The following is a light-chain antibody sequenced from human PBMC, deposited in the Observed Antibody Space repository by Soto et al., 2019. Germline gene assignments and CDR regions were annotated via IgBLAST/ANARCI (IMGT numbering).Light chain of an antibody. CDR2: WES. CDR1: HSVLHTSNNKNY. V-gene: IGKV4-1*01. J-gene: IGKJ1*01. CDR3: RQYKSYPVT. Sequence: DNVMTQAPDSLPVSLGERAPINCKTRHSVLHTSNNKNYVAWYQQKPGQHHKLRCYWESTRESWVPERCSGRGSGTDCTITISRLEPDDVAAYYCRQYKSYPVTVGKGTKVDI.